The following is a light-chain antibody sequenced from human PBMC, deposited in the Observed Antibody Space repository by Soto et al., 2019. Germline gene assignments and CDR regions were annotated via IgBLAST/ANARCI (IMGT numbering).Light chain of an antibody. Sequence: DIQMTQSPSTLSASVGDRVTITCRASQSIRTWLAWYQQKPGKAPRLLMYQASSLKSGVPSRFSGSGSETEFTLTIPSLQPDDTATYFCQQYSTYLWTFGQGTKVDI. J-gene: IGKJ1*01. CDR3: QQYSTYLWT. CDR2: QAS. CDR1: QSIRTW. V-gene: IGKV1-5*03.